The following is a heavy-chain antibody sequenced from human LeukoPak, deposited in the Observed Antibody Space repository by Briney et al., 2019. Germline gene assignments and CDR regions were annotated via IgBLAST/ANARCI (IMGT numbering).Heavy chain of an antibody. CDR2: ISGSGGST. J-gene: IGHJ4*02. Sequence: PGGSLRLSCAASGFTFNIYAMSWVRQAPGKGLEWVAGISGSGGSTGYADSVKGRFTISRDNSKNTLYLHMNSLRAEDTAVYYCAKDRRTAAAYLFDYWGQGTLVSVSS. V-gene: IGHV3-23*01. CDR1: GFTFNIYA. D-gene: IGHD6-13*01. CDR3: AKDRRTAAAYLFDY.